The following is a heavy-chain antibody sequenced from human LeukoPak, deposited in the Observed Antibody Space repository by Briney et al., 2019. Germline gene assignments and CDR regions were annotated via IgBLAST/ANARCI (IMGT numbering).Heavy chain of an antibody. D-gene: IGHD4-17*01. Sequence: GGSLRLSCAASGFTFSSYAMSWVRQAPGKGLEWVSAISGSGGNTYYADSVKGRFTISRDNSKNTLYLQMNRLRAEDTAVYYCAKDLGYGDYVSLDYWGQGTLVTVS. CDR2: ISGSGGNT. CDR3: AKDLGYGDYVSLDY. CDR1: GFTFSSYA. V-gene: IGHV3-23*01. J-gene: IGHJ4*02.